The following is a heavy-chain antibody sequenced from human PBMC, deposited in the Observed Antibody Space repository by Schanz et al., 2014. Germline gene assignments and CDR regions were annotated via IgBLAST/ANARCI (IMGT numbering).Heavy chain of an antibody. V-gene: IGHV3-33*03. CDR2: MSYDGSIK. Sequence: QVQLVESGGGVVQPGRSLRLSCAASGFTFSSYGMHWVRQAPGKGLEWVAAMSYDGSIKYYADSVKGRFTISRDNAKNSLYLQMNSLRAEDTAVYYCAKDPSHGNNWYGKGLDYWGQGTQVTVSS. D-gene: IGHD1-1*01. CDR1: GFTFSSYG. CDR3: AKDPSHGNNWYGKGLDY. J-gene: IGHJ4*02.